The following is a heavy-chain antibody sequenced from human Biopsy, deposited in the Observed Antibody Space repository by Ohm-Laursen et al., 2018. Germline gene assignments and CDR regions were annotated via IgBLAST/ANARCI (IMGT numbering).Heavy chain of an antibody. CDR2: INHSGRT. CDR3: VRGVDYYDPYHYYALDV. V-gene: IGHV4-34*01. D-gene: IGHD3-22*01. J-gene: IGHJ6*02. CDR1: GGSLSRYS. Sequence: GTLSLTCTVSGGSLSRYSWSWIRQPAGKGLEWIGEINHSGRTNYNPSLKSRVTISVDTSKNQFSLKVRSVTAADTAVYYCVRGVDYYDPYHYYALDVWGQGTTVTVSS.